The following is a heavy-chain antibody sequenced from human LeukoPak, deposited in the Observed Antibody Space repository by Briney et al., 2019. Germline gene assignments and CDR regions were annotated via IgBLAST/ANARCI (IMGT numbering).Heavy chain of an antibody. D-gene: IGHD3-10*01. CDR2: IIPIFGIA. J-gene: IGHJ3*02. V-gene: IGHV1-69*04. CDR1: GGTFSSYA. Sequence: SVKVSCKASGGTFSSYAISWARQAPGQGLEWMGRIIPIFGIANYAQKFQGRVTITADKSTSTAYMELSSLRSEDTAVYYCARDTSDYYGSGPYDAFDIWGQGTMVTVSS. CDR3: ARDTSDYYGSGPYDAFDI.